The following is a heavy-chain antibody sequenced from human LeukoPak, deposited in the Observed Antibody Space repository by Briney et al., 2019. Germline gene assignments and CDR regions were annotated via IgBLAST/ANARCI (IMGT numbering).Heavy chain of an antibody. CDR2: ISGSGSLT. J-gene: IGHJ4*02. D-gene: IGHD5-18*01. CDR1: GFTFSNYA. CDR3: AKAPANYVDTAMGTFDY. V-gene: IGHV3-23*01. Sequence: GGSLRLSCAPSGFTFSNYAMSWVRQVPGKGLELVSIISGSGSLTDYADSVRGRFTISRDNSKNTLYLQMNSLRAEDTAIYYCAKAPANYVDTAMGTFDYWGQGTLVTVSS.